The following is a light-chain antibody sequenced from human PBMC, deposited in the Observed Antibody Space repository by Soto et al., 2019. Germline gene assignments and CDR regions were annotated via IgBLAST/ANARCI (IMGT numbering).Light chain of an antibody. J-gene: IGKJ1*01. CDR2: GAS. Sequence: EMVLTRSPGTRSVSPGDGVTLSYRASQSVDINLAWYQQRAGQAPRLLVYGASTKATDMPGRFSGRGSGTEFTLTINNLQSEDFAVYYCQQYRNWPRTFGQGTKVDIK. V-gene: IGKV3-15*01. CDR1: QSVDIN. CDR3: QQYRNWPRT.